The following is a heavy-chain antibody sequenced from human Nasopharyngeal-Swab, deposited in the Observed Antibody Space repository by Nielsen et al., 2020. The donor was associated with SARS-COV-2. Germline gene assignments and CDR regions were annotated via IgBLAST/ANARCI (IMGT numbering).Heavy chain of an antibody. Sequence: GESLKISCAASGFTFSDYYMSWIRQAPGKGLEWVSYISSSGSTIYYADSVKGRFTISRDNAKNSLYLQMNSLRAEDTAVYYCARIRTGAYFDYWGQGTLVTVSS. CDR3: ARIRTGAYFDY. CDR1: GFTFSDYY. D-gene: IGHD1-14*01. J-gene: IGHJ4*02. CDR2: ISSSGSTI. V-gene: IGHV3-11*01.